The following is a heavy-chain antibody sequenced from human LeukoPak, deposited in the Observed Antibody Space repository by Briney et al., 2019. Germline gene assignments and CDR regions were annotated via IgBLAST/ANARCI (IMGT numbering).Heavy chain of an antibody. Sequence: SETLSLTRTVSGGSISSGGYYWSWIRQHPGKGLEWIGYIYYSGSTYYNPSLKSRVTISVDTSKNQFSLKLSSVTAADTAVYYCARADGDQLLLEPYYGMDVWGQGTTVTISS. D-gene: IGHD2-15*01. CDR1: GGSISSGGYY. V-gene: IGHV4-31*03. CDR3: ARADGDQLLLEPYYGMDV. J-gene: IGHJ6*02. CDR2: IYYSGST.